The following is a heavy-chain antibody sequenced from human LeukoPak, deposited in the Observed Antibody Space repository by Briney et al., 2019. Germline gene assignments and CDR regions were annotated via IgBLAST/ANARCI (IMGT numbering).Heavy chain of an antibody. J-gene: IGHJ3*02. CDR3: ARVTVGGAFDI. V-gene: IGHV1-69*04. Sequence: GSSVKVSCKASGGTFSSYAISWVRQAPGQGLEWMGRIIPILGIANYAQKFQGRVTITADKSTSTAYMELSSLRSEDTAVYYCARVTVGGAFDIWGQGTMVTVSS. CDR1: GGTFSSYA. CDR2: IIPILGIA. D-gene: IGHD1-26*01.